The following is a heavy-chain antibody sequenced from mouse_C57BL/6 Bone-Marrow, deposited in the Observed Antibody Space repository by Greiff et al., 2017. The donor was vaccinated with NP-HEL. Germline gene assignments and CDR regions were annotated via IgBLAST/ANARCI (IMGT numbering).Heavy chain of an antibody. CDR2: INPSSGYT. D-gene: IGHD2-1*01. J-gene: IGHJ2*01. V-gene: IGHV1-4*01. Sequence: VQLQQSGAELARPGASVKMSCKSSGYTFTSYTMHWVKQRPGQGLEWIGYINPSSGYTKYNQKFKNKATLTAEKSSSTAYMQLSSLTSEDSAVYYCASNAYGNYPFDYWGQGTTLTVSS. CDR3: ASNAYGNYPFDY. CDR1: GYTFTSYT.